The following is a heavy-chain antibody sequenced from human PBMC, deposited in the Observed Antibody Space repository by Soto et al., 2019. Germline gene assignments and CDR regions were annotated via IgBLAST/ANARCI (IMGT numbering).Heavy chain of an antibody. CDR3: ARDQNGSPYFDY. CDR2: VFHSGIT. J-gene: IGHJ4*02. D-gene: IGHD1-26*01. V-gene: IGHV4-59*01. CDR1: GGSITSYY. Sequence: QVQLQESGPGLVKPSETLSLTCTVSGGSITSYYWSWIRQPPGKGLEWIGYVFHSGITGYNPSLKSRVTISVDASKNLFSLKLISVTAADTAVYYCARDQNGSPYFDYWGQGTLVTVSS.